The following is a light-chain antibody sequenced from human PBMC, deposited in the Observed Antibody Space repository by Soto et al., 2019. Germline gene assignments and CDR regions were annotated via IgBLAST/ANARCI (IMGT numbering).Light chain of an antibody. J-gene: IGKJ1*01. CDR1: QSXSSSY. Sequence: EIVLTQSPGTLSLSPGERATLSCRASQSXSSSYLAWYQQKPGQAPRLLIYGASSRATGIPDRFSGSGSGTDFTLTISRLEPEDFAVYXXQQYGSSPWTFGQGTKVEIK. CDR2: GAS. CDR3: QQYGSSPWT. V-gene: IGKV3-20*01.